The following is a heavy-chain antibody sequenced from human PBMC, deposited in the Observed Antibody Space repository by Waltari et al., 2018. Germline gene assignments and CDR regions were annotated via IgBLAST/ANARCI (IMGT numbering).Heavy chain of an antibody. CDR1: GGTFSSYA. D-gene: IGHD3-22*01. CDR3: ARDRAQTDYYDSSGYTDAFDI. Sequence: QVQLVQSGAEVKKPGSSVKVSCKASGGTFSSYAISWVRQAPGQGLEWMGGIIPIFGTANYAQKFQGRVTITTDESTSTAYMELSSLRSEDTAVYYCARDRAQTDYYDSSGYTDAFDIWGQGTMVTVSS. CDR2: IIPIFGTA. V-gene: IGHV1-69*05. J-gene: IGHJ3*02.